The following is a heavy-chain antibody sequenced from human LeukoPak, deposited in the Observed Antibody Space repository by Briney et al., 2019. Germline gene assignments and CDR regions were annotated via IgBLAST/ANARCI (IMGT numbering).Heavy chain of an antibody. V-gene: IGHV3-53*01. D-gene: IGHD6-19*01. CDR1: GFSVSSNY. Sequence: GGSLRLSCAASGFSVSSNYMSWVRQAPGMGLEWVSVIYSGGNTYYADSVKGRFTISRDNSKNTLYLQMNSLRAEDTAVYYCARDWLGIAVAGTNWFDPWGQGTLVTVSS. CDR3: ARDWLGIAVAGTNWFDP. J-gene: IGHJ5*02. CDR2: IYSGGNT.